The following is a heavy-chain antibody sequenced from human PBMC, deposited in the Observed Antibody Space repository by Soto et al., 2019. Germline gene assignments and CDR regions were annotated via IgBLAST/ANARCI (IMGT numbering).Heavy chain of an antibody. CDR2: ISYDGSNK. CDR1: GFTFSSYA. Sequence: QVQLVESGGGVVQPGRSLRLSCAASGFTFSSYAMHWVRQVPGKGLEWVAVISYDGSNKYYADSVKGRFTMSRDNSKKTLYMQMNSLRAEDTAVYYCARPLWRDDYNWGYFDLWGRGTLVTVSS. J-gene: IGHJ2*01. V-gene: IGHV3-30-3*01. D-gene: IGHD4-4*01. CDR3: ARPLWRDDYNWGYFDL.